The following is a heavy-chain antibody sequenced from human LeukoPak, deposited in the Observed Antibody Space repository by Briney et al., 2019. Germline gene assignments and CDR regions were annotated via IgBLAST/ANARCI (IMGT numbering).Heavy chain of an antibody. CDR3: ARGGDY. V-gene: IGHV3-48*04. CDR1: GFTFSGYG. CDR2: ISSSSSTI. J-gene: IGHJ4*02. Sequence: SGGSLRLSCAASGFTFSGYGMHWVRQAPGKGLEWVSYISSSSSTIFYADSVKGRFTISRDNAKNSLYLQMNSLTAEDTAVYYCARGGDYWGQGTLVTVSS.